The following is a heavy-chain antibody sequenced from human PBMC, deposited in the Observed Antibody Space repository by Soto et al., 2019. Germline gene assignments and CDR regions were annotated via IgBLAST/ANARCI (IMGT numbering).Heavy chain of an antibody. CDR2: ISAYSGNT. D-gene: IGHD3-22*01. V-gene: IGHV1-18*01. J-gene: IGHJ6*02. Sequence: GASVKVSCKNSDYMFISWVRQAPGQGLEWMGWISAYSGNTKYSHNFQDRVTLTTDTSPNTAYMELRSLRSDDTAIYYCAVDSSGSAADYYYYYGLDVWGQGTTVTVSS. CDR3: AVDSSGSAADYYYYYGLDV. CDR1: DYMF.